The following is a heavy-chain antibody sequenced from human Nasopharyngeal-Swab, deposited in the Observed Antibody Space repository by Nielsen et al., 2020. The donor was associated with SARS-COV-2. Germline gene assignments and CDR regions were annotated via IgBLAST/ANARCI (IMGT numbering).Heavy chain of an antibody. CDR2: ISTTGFTT. CDR3: AREVGAGFLDH. J-gene: IGHJ4*02. V-gene: IGHV3-48*04. CDR1: EFTFSSYS. D-gene: IGHD6-19*01. Sequence: GESLGISCAAFEFTFSSYSMNWGRQAPGKGLEWISYISTTGFTTFYADSVTGRFTISRDDAKNSVYLQMNSLRADDTAVYYCAREVGAGFLDHWGQGTPVTVSS.